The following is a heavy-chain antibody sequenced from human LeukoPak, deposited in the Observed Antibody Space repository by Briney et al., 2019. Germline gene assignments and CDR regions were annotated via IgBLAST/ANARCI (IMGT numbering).Heavy chain of an antibody. J-gene: IGHJ4*02. V-gene: IGHV3-21*01. Sequence: GGSLRLSCAASGFTFSNYRMNWVRQAPGMGLEWVSSISGGSGYIYYVDSVKGRFTISRDNAKNSLYLQMNSLRAEDTAVYYCARFSGYNSFDFWGQGTLVTVSS. D-gene: IGHD5-12*01. CDR2: ISGGSGYI. CDR3: ARFSGYNSFDF. CDR1: GFTFSNYR.